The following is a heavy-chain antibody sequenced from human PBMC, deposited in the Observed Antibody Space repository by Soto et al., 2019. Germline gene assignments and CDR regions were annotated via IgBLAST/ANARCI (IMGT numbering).Heavy chain of an antibody. V-gene: IGHV1-18*01. CDR2: VSPYNGNT. D-gene: IGHD1-7*01. Sequence: QVQLVQSGAEVKKPGASVKVSCKASGYTFSNYGISWVRQAPGQGLEWMGRVSPYNGNTNYEQKLQGRVTMTTDTSTSTAYMELRSLRSDDTAVYYCARDRGYNWNYGWSDPWGQGTLVTVSS. CDR1: GYTFSNYG. CDR3: ARDRGYNWNYGWSDP. J-gene: IGHJ5*02.